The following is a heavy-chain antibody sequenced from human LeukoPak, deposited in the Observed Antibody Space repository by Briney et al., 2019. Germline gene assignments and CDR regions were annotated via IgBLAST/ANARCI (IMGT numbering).Heavy chain of an antibody. CDR2: IKQDGSEK. J-gene: IGHJ6*02. D-gene: IGHD2-2*01. Sequence: GGSLRLSCAASGFTFSSYWMSWVRQAPGKGLEWVANIKQDGSEKYYVDSVKGRFTISRDNAKNSLYLQMNSLRAEDTAVYYCARDRGDIVVVPAAGYYYYGMDVWGRGTTVTVSS. V-gene: IGHV3-7*01. CDR3: ARDRGDIVVVPAAGYYYYGMDV. CDR1: GFTFSSYW.